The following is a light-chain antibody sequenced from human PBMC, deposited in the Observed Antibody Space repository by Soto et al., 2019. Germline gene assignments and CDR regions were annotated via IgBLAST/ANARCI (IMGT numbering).Light chain of an antibody. CDR3: TSYTSSDTRVV. J-gene: IGLJ2*01. CDR1: SSDVGGYGY. V-gene: IGLV2-14*01. Sequence: QSALTQPASVSGSPGQSITISCTGTSSDVGGYGYVSWYQQRPGKAPKLIIYDVSNRPSGVSNRFSGSKSGNTASLTISGLQAEDEADYSCTSYTSSDTRVVFGGGTKVTVL. CDR2: DVS.